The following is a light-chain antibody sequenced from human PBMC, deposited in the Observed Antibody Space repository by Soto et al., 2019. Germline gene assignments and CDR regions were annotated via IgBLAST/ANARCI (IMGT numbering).Light chain of an antibody. J-gene: IGLJ1*01. CDR2: EGA. Sequence: QSVLKKPASGAWAAGQLSTISLTVRTRFVGTYNFVSWYQQHPGKAPQVLIYEGAKRPSGVSNRFSGSTSGSTASLTISGFQTEDEADYYCCSYVGASIYVFGTGTKVTVL. V-gene: IGLV2-23*01. CDR1: TRFVGTYNF. CDR3: CSYVGASIYV.